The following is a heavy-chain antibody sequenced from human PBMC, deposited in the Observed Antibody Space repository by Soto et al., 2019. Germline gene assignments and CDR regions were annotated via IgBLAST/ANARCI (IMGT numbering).Heavy chain of an antibody. V-gene: IGHV4-34*01. CDR2: INHSGST. CDR1: GGSFSGYY. J-gene: IGHJ6*04. Sequence: SETLSLTCAVYGGSFSGYYWSWIRQPPGKGLEWIGEINHSGSTNYNPSLKSRVTISVDTSKNQFSLKLSSVTAADTAVYYCARVRITIFGVVTPIGPVDVWGKGTTVTVSS. D-gene: IGHD3-3*01. CDR3: ARVRITIFGVVTPIGPVDV.